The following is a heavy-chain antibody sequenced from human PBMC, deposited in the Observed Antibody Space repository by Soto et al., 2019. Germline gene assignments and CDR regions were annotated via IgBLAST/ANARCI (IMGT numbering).Heavy chain of an antibody. CDR1: GYNFSGYW. J-gene: IGHJ4*02. D-gene: IGHD3-3*01. CDR3: ERGGVSTRTFDY. CDR2: IYPSDSNT. V-gene: IGHV5-51*01. Sequence: GESLKISCKGSGYNFSGYWIAWVRQMPGKGLELMGIIYPSDSNTRYRTSFQGQVTISADKSISSAYLQWSRLRASDTAMYYCERGGVSTRTFDYWGQGTPVTVSS.